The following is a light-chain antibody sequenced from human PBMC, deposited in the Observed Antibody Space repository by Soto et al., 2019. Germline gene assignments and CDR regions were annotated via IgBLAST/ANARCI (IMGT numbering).Light chain of an antibody. CDR3: HQRQSWPRT. V-gene: IGKV3-11*01. Sequence: IVLPQSPATLSSFPGDRVTLSCRASQYINTRLAWYQHRPGQAPRLLIYQTSIRAAGIPARFSASGSGTDLTLTISDVQPEDFALYYCHQRQSWPRTFGQGTKVDIK. CDR2: QTS. J-gene: IGKJ1*01. CDR1: QYINTR.